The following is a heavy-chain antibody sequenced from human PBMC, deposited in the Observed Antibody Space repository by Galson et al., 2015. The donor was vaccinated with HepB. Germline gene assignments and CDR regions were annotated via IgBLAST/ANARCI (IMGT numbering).Heavy chain of an antibody. D-gene: IGHD3-22*01. CDR2: INPSGGST. Sequence: SVKVSCKASGYTFTSYYMHWVRQAPGQGLEWIGIINPSGGSTSYAQKFQGRVTMTRDTSTSTVYMELSSLRSEDTAVYYCARVRDYYDSSTAFDIWGQGTMVTVSS. CDR1: GYTFTSYY. V-gene: IGHV1-46*01. CDR3: ARVRDYYDSSTAFDI. J-gene: IGHJ3*02.